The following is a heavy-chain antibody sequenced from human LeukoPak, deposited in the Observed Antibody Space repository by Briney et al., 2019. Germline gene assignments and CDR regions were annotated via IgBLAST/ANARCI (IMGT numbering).Heavy chain of an antibody. Sequence: GGSLRLSCAASGFIFSSHWMNWVRQAPGKGLEWVANIKQDGSEKYYVDSVKGRFTISRDNAKNSLYLQMNSLRAEDTAVYYCARLPVWFGDEYYFDYWGQGTLVTVSS. CDR3: ARLPVWFGDEYYFDY. CDR2: IKQDGSEK. D-gene: IGHD3-10*01. J-gene: IGHJ4*02. CDR1: GFIFSSHW. V-gene: IGHV3-7*01.